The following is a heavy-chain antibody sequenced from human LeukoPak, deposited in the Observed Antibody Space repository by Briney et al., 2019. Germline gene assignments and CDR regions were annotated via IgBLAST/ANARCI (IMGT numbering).Heavy chain of an antibody. CDR2: MNPNSGNT. Sequence: ASVKVSCKASGYTFTSYDINWVRQATGQGLEWMGWMNPNSGNTGYAQKFQGRVTMTEDTSTDTAYMELSSLRSEDTAVYYCATGLLSIVGATTDYWGQGTLVTVSS. CDR1: GYTFTSYD. V-gene: IGHV1-8*01. J-gene: IGHJ4*02. D-gene: IGHD1-26*01. CDR3: ATGLLSIVGATTDY.